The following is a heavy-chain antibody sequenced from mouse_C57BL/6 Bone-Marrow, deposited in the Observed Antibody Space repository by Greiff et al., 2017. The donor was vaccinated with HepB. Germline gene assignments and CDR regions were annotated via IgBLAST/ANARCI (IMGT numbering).Heavy chain of an antibody. D-gene: IGHD4-1*01. V-gene: IGHV1-50*01. CDR3: ARYWL. CDR2: IDPSDSYT. CDR1: GYTFTSYW. Sequence: QVQLQQSGAELVKPGASVKLSCKASGYTFTSYWMQWVKQRPGQGLEWIGEIDPSDSYTNYNQKFKGKATLTVDTSSSTAYMQLSSLTSEDSAVYYCARYWLWGQGTTLTVSS. J-gene: IGHJ2*01.